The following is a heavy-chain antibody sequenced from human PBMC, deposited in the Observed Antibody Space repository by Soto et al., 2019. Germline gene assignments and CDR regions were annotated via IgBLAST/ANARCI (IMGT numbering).Heavy chain of an antibody. Sequence: QVHLVQSGAEVKKPGASVKVSCMASGYNFIAQNIHWVRQAPGLGLEWMGKMNPNSGGSDYAQEFQGRVNGTRSTFLFTGYMELTSLKSDDTAVYYCGRERHLNPPFGAFDLRGQGTMVIVSS. CDR1: GYNFIAQN. D-gene: IGHD3-10*01. CDR2: MNPNSGGS. CDR3: GRERHLNPPFGAFDL. J-gene: IGHJ3*01. V-gene: IGHV1-2*02.